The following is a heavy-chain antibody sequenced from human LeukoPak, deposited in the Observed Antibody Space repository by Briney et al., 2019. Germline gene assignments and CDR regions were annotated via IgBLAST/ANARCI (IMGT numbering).Heavy chain of an antibody. Sequence: SVKVPCKASGGTFSSYAISWVRQAPGQGLEWMGRIIPILGIANYAQKFQGRVTITADKSTSTAYMELSSLRSEDTAVYYCARVYCGGDCYSHYYYYGMDVWGQGTTVTVSS. CDR3: ARVYCGGDCYSHYYYYGMDV. V-gene: IGHV1-69*04. CDR2: IIPILGIA. J-gene: IGHJ6*02. D-gene: IGHD2-21*02. CDR1: GGTFSSYA.